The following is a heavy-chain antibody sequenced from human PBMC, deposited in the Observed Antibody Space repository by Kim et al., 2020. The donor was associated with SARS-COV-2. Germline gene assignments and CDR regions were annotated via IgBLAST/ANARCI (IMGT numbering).Heavy chain of an antibody. J-gene: IGHJ5*02. D-gene: IGHD6-19*01. Sequence: GGSLRLSCAASGFTFSSYWMSWVRQAPGKGLEWVANIKQDGSEKYYVDSVKGRFTISRDNAKNSLYLQMNSLRAEDTAVYYCARDLRDSSGWYSVSSAWFDPWGQGTLVTVSS. CDR2: IKQDGSEK. CDR1: GFTFSSYW. V-gene: IGHV3-7*01. CDR3: ARDLRDSSGWYSVSSAWFDP.